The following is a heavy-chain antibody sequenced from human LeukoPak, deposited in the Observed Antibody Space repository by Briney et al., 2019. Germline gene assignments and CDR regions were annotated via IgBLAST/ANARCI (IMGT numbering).Heavy chain of an antibody. CDR1: GGSISSSSYY. CDR3: ARHRSPTDWLVFQPTDY. D-gene: IGHD6-19*01. J-gene: IGHJ4*02. Sequence: SETLSLTCTVSGGSISSSSYYWGWIRQPPGKGLEWIGSIYYSGSTYYNPSLKSRVTISVDTSKNQFSLKLSSVTAADTAVYYCARHRSPTDWLVFQPTDYWGQGTLVTVSS. V-gene: IGHV4-39*01. CDR2: IYYSGST.